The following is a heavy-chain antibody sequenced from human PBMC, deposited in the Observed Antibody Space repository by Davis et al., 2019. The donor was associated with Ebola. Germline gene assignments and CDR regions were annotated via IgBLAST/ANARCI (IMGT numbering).Heavy chain of an antibody. V-gene: IGHV4-34*01. J-gene: IGHJ5*02. Sequence: PSETLSPTFAVHGGSSSGYYWSWIRQLPGKGLEWIGEINHSGSTNYNPSLKSLVTISVDTSKNQFSLKLSSVTAADTAVYYCARSSSSCEYNWFDPWGQGTLVTVSS. CDR3: ARSSSSCEYNWFDP. D-gene: IGHD6-13*01. CDR2: INHSGST. CDR1: GGSSSGYY.